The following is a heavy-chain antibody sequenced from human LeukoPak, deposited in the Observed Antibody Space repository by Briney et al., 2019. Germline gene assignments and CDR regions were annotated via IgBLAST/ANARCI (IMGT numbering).Heavy chain of an antibody. J-gene: IGHJ2*01. CDR3: ARLATYYYGSGSYYGLRYFDL. CDR1: GYSISSGYY. V-gene: IGHV4-38-2*02. Sequence: PSETLSLTCTVSGYSISSGYYWGWIRQPPGKGLEWIGSIYHSGSTYYNPSLKSRVTISVDTSKNQFSLKLSSVTAADTAVYYCARLATYYYGSGSYYGLRYFDLWGRGTLVTVSS. D-gene: IGHD3-10*01. CDR2: IYHSGST.